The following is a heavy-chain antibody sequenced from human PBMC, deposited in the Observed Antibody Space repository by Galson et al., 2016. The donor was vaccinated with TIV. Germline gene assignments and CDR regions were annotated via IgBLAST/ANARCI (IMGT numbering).Heavy chain of an antibody. CDR1: GFIVSSNF. CDR3: VRERRHCGNECFLRYYFGMDV. D-gene: IGHD3-16*01. J-gene: IGHJ6*02. Sequence: SLRLSCAASGFIVSSNFMTWVRQAPGKGLEWVSLISDTDYTQYADSVKGRFTLSRDKSRNIVYLHMDRLRVEDTAVYYCVRERRHCGNECFLRYYFGMDVWGQGTTVTVSS. V-gene: IGHV3-66*03. CDR2: ISDTDYT.